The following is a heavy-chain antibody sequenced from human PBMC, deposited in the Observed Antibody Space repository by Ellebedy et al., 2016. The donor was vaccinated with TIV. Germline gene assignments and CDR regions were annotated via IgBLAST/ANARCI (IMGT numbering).Heavy chain of an antibody. J-gene: IGHJ3*02. V-gene: IGHV4-34*01. CDR2: INHSGST. D-gene: IGHD2-15*01. CDR3: ARKVVVEASPSDAFDI. Sequence: SETLSLTCAVYGGSFSGYYWSWIRQPPGKGLEWIGEINHSGSTNYNPSLKSRVTISVDTSKNQFSLKLSSVTAADTAVYYCARKVVVEASPSDAFDIWGQGTMVTVSS. CDR1: GGSFSGYY.